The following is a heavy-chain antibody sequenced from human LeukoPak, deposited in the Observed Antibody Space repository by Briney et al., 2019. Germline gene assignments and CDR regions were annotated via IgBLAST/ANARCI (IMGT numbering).Heavy chain of an antibody. Sequence: SETLSLTCIVSGXSISRSSYYWGWLRQPPGKGPEWIGTISDSGSTYYSPSLKSRVTISVDTSKNQFSLKLRFVTAADTAVYYCARQDIWFGELVVWGQGTTVTVSS. J-gene: IGHJ6*02. D-gene: IGHD3-10*01. CDR2: ISDSGST. CDR3: ARQDIWFGELVV. V-gene: IGHV4-39*01. CDR1: GXSISRSSYY.